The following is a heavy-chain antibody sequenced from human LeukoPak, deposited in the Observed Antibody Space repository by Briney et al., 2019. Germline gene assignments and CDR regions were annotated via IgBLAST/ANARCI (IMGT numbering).Heavy chain of an antibody. V-gene: IGHV4-31*03. D-gene: IGHD2-15*01. CDR2: IYYSGST. CDR1: GGSISSGGYY. Sequence: PSQTLSLTCTVSGGSISSGGYYWSWIRQHPGKGLEWIGYIYYSGSTYYNPSLKSRVTISVDTSKNQFSLKLSSVTAADTAVYYCASRQISGVDAFDIWGQGTMVTVSS. J-gene: IGHJ3*02. CDR3: ASRQISGVDAFDI.